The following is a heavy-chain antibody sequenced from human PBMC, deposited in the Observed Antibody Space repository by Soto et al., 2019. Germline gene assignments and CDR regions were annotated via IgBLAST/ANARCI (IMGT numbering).Heavy chain of an antibody. D-gene: IGHD6-6*01. V-gene: IGHV5-10-1*01. CDR3: ARHQMYSSSVAARNYGMNV. Sequence: PGESLKISCKGSGYSFTSYWISWVRQMPGKGLEWMGRIDPSDSYTNYSPSFQGHVTISADKSISTAYLQWSSLKASDTAMYYCARHQMYSSSVAARNYGMNVWGQGTTVTVSS. CDR2: IDPSDSYT. CDR1: GYSFTSYW. J-gene: IGHJ6*02.